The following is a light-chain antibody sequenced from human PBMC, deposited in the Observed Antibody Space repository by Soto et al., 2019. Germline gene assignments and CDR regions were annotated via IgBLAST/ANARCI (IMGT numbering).Light chain of an antibody. CDR2: GAS. J-gene: IGKJ4*01. Sequence: EIVITPSPATLSVSPGERATLSFQASQSVSSNLAWYQQKPGQAPRLLIYGASTRATGIPARLSGSGSGTEFTLTISSLQSEDFAVYYCQQYNNWPLTFGGGTKVDIK. CDR1: QSVSSN. V-gene: IGKV3-15*01. CDR3: QQYNNWPLT.